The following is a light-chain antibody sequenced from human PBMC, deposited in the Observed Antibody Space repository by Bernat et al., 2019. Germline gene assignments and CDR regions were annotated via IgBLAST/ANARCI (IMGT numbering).Light chain of an antibody. J-gene: IGKJ5*01. Sequence: DIQLTQSPPFLSASVGDRVTITCRASQAIGSYVAWYQQKPGKAPNLLIYGASTLQTGVPSKFSGSGSGTEFTLTISSLQPEDFAIYYCQQLNSYPITFGQGTRLEIK. CDR2: GAS. V-gene: IGKV1-9*01. CDR3: QQLNSYPIT. CDR1: QAIGSY.